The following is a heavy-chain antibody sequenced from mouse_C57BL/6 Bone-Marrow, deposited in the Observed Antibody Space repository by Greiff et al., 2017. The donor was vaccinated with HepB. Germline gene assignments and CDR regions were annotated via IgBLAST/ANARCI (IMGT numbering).Heavy chain of an antibody. CDR3: TTPLLCYTVVAYDY. D-gene: IGHD1-1*01. CDR1: GYTFTSYG. CDR2: IDPSNGST. J-gene: IGHJ2*01. V-gene: IGHV1-50*01. Sequence: QVQLQQPGAELVKPGASVKLSCKASGYTFTSYGMQWVKQRPGQGLEWIGEIDPSNGSTNYNQKFKGKAILTVDKSSSTAYMQLRSLTSEDSAVYYCTTPLLCYTVVAYDYWGQGTTLTVSS.